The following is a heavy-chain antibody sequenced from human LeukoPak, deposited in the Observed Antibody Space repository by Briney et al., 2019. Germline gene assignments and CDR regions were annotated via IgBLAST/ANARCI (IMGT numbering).Heavy chain of an antibody. CDR3: AREYSSLSEPNDRFDF. J-gene: IGHJ3*01. Sequence: SDPVTLLCTVSGGSISSYYGSWLRKPPGKGVEWIGYIYYSESTHNISCLKSRVTISLDTPKNQFSVKVSYVTDADTDVHYCAREYSSLSEPNDRFDFWRQGTKLTDSS. V-gene: IGHV4-59*01. CDR2: IYYSEST. CDR1: GGSISSYY. D-gene: IGHD6-6*01.